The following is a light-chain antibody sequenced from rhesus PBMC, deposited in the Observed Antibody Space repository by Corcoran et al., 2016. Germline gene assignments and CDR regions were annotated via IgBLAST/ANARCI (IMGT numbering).Light chain of an antibody. V-gene: IGKV1-43*02. J-gene: IGKJ1*01. CDR3: LQYNSDPWT. CDR2: AAS. Sequence: DIQMTQSPSSLSASVGDRVTITFRASQGISTYLNWYQQKPGKAPKRLIYAASRLESGVPSRFRGSGSGTDFTLTISSLQPEDFATYYCLQYNSDPWTFGQGTKVEIK. CDR1: QGISTY.